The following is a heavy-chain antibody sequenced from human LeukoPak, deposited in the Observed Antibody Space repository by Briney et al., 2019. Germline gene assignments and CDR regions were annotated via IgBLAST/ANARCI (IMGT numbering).Heavy chain of an antibody. Sequence: GGSLRLSCAASGFTFSNAWMNWVRQAPGKGLEWVSYIGSSGSTMYYPDSVKGRFTISRDNAKNSLYLQMNSLRAEDTAVYYCARGRYCGGGRCYFDYWGQGTLVTVSS. CDR2: IGSSGSTM. J-gene: IGHJ4*02. CDR1: GFTFSNAW. CDR3: ARGRYCGGGRCYFDY. V-gene: IGHV3-48*04. D-gene: IGHD2-15*01.